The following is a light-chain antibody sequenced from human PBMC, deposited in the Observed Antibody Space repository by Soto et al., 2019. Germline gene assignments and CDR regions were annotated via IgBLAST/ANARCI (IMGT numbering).Light chain of an antibody. J-gene: IGLJ2*01. V-gene: IGLV2-14*03. CDR2: DVS. Sequence: QSALTQPASMSGSPGQSITISCTGTSSDVGAYHYVSWYQHHPGKAPKLMIYDVSYRPSGVSKRFSGSKSGNTASLTISGLQVEDEADYYCSSYASGSTVVFGGGTKLTVL. CDR1: SSDVGAYHY. CDR3: SSYASGSTVV.